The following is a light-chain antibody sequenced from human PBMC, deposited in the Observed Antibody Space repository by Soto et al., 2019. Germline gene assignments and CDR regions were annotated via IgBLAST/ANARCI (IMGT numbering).Light chain of an antibody. Sequence: DIQMTQSPSSLSASVGDRVTITCQASQDIKNYLNWYQQKPGKAPNLLIFDASNSKTGVPSRFSGGGSGTHFTFTISSLQPEDVATYYCQQYDHLPPLSFGGGTKVEIK. CDR3: QQYDHLPPLS. V-gene: IGKV1-33*01. CDR2: DAS. CDR1: QDIKNY. J-gene: IGKJ4*01.